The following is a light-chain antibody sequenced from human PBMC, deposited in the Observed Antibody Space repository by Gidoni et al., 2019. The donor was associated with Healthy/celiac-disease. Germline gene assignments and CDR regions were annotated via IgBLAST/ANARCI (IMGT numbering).Light chain of an antibody. Sequence: DIVMTQSPDSLAGSLGERATINCKSSQSVLSSSNNKNYLAWYQPKPGQPPKLLIYWASTRESGVPDRFSGSGSGTDFTLTISSLQAEDVAVYYCQQYYSTPFTFGPGTKVDIK. V-gene: IGKV4-1*01. CDR2: WAS. CDR3: QQYYSTPFT. CDR1: QSVLSSSNNKNY. J-gene: IGKJ3*01.